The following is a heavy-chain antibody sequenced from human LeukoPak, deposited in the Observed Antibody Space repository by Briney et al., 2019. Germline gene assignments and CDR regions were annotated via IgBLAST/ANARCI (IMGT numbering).Heavy chain of an antibody. CDR1: GGTFSSYA. D-gene: IGHD6-19*01. CDR3: ARGNWDSSGWYYDY. CDR2: IISIFGTA. J-gene: IGHJ4*02. V-gene: IGHV1-69*05. Sequence: SVKVSCKASGGTFSSYAISWVRQAPGQRLEGMGRIISIFGTANYAQKFQGRVTITTDESTNTAYMELSSLRSEDTAVYYCARGNWDSSGWYYDYWGQGTLVTVSS.